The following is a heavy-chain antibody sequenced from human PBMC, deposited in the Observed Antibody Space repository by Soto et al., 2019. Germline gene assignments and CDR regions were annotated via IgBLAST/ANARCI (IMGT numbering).Heavy chain of an antibody. CDR1: GYTFTSYA. V-gene: IGHV1-3*01. Sequence: ASVNVSCKASGYTFTSYAMHWVRQAPGQRLEWMGWINAGNGNTKYSQKFQGRVTITRDTSASTAYMELSSLRSEDTAVYYCARGRPPIAAAGTGGWFDPWGQGTLVTVSS. D-gene: IGHD6-13*01. J-gene: IGHJ5*02. CDR2: INAGNGNT. CDR3: ARGRPPIAAAGTGGWFDP.